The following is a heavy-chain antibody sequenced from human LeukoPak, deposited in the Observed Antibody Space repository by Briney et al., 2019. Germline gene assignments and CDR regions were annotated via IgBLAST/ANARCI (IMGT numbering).Heavy chain of an antibody. J-gene: IGHJ4*02. CDR3: ARDSYYYGSGSFDY. CDR1: GFSFSDFA. V-gene: IGHV3-23*01. CDR2: VSGSGDST. Sequence: GGCLRLSCAASGFSFSDFAMNWVRQAPGKGLEWVSAVSGSGDSTFYPGSVKGRFTISRDNSKNTLYLQMNSLRAEDTAVYYCARDSYYYGSGSFDYWGQGTLVTVSS. D-gene: IGHD3-10*01.